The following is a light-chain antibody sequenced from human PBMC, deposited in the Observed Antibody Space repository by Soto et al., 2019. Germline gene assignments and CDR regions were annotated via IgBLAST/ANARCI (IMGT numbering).Light chain of an antibody. CDR1: QSVSSN. V-gene: IGKV3-15*01. CDR2: GAS. Sequence: EILMTHSPATLSVSPGERATLSCRARQSVSSNLAWYQQKPGQAPRLLIYGASTRATGIPARFSGSGAGTELTLTISSLQSEDFSVYYCPQYNNWPLYFTFGPGTKVDIK. CDR3: PQYNNWPLYFT. J-gene: IGKJ3*01.